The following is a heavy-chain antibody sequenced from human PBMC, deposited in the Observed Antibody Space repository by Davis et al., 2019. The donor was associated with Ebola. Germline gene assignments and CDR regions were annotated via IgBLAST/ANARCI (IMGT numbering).Heavy chain of an antibody. D-gene: IGHD2-2*02. CDR2: ISYDGSNK. CDR1: GFTFSSYA. Sequence: PAGSLTLSCAASGFTFSSYAMHWVRQAPGTGLEWVAVISYDGSNKYYADSVKGRFTISRDNSKNTLYLQMNSLRAEDTAVYYCARGLGYCSSTSCYNGVGHIVVVTRSFDYWGQGTLVTVSS. CDR3: ARGLGYCSSTSCYNGVGHIVVVTRSFDY. J-gene: IGHJ4*02. V-gene: IGHV3-30-3*01.